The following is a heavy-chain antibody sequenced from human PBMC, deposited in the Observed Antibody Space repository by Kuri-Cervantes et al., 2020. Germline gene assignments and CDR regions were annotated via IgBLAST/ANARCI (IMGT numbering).Heavy chain of an antibody. Sequence: ASVKVSCKASGYTFTSYGISWVRQAPGQGLEWMGRISAYNGDTNYAQKLQGRVTMTTDTSTSTAYMELRSLRSDDTAVYYCARVGAVAGTGNWFDPWGQGTLVTVSS. V-gene: IGHV1-18*01. J-gene: IGHJ5*02. CDR3: ARVGAVAGTGNWFDP. CDR2: ISAYNGDT. CDR1: GYTFTSYG. D-gene: IGHD6-19*01.